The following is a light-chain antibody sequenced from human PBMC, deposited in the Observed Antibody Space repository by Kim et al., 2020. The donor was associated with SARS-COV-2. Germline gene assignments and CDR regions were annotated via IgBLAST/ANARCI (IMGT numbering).Light chain of an antibody. J-gene: IGLJ1*01. CDR1: KLGDKY. CDR2: QDN. Sequence: SQGQTASITCVGYKLGDKYASWYQQTPGQPHVVVIYQDNQRPSGIPERFSGSNSGNTATLTISGTQAMDEADYYCQAWDSGTRNYVFGTGTKVTVL. CDR3: QAWDSGTRNYV. V-gene: IGLV3-1*01.